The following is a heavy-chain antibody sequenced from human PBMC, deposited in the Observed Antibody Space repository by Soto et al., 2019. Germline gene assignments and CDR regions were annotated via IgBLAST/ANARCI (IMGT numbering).Heavy chain of an antibody. J-gene: IGHJ4*02. CDR3: ARDGVGGTACFGYYDY. CDR1: GFAFHDYR. CDR2: IWKDGSEK. V-gene: IGHV3-33*01. Sequence: QVHLVESGGGAVQPGRSLSLSCAASGFAFHDYRMQWLRPATGKGPEWAANIWKDGSEKYYGDSAKGGFTISRDNSKNTVYLQMSSLRVEDTAVYYCARDGVGGTACFGYYDYWGQGILVTVAS. D-gene: IGHD3-10*01.